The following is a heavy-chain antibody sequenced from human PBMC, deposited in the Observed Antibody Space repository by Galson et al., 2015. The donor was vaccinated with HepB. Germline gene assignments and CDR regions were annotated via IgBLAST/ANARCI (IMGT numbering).Heavy chain of an antibody. D-gene: IGHD3-22*01. J-gene: IGHJ4*02. CDR2: ISYDGSNK. V-gene: IGHV3-30*18. Sequence: SLRLSCAASGFTFSSYGMHWVRQAPGKGLEWVAVISYDGSNKYYADSVKGRFTISRDNSKNTLYLQMNSLRAEDTAVYYCAKDSPNYYDSSGYYWEGYYFDYWGQGTLVTVSS. CDR1: GFTFSSYG. CDR3: AKDSPNYYDSSGYYWEGYYFDY.